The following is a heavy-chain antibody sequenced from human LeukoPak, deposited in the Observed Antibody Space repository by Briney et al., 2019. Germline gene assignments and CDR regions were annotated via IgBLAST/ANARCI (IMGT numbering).Heavy chain of an antibody. CDR3: AKRGVVIRVILVGFHKEAYYFDS. Sequence: GGSLRLSCAVSGITLSNYGMSWVRQAPGKGLEWAAGISDSGGRTNYADSVKGRFTISRDNPKNTLYLQMNRLRAEDTAVYFCAKRGVVIRVILVGFHKEAYYFDSWGQGALVTVSS. CDR1: GITLSNYG. J-gene: IGHJ4*02. V-gene: IGHV3-23*01. CDR2: ISDSGGRT. D-gene: IGHD3-22*01.